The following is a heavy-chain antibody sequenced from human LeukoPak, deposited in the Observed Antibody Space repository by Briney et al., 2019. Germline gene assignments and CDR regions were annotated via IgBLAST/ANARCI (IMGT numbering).Heavy chain of an antibody. D-gene: IGHD1-26*01. J-gene: IGHJ3*02. CDR1: GFTFDDYG. CDR2: IWYDGSNK. Sequence: GGSLRLSCAASGFTFDDYGMSWVRQAPGKGLEWVAVIWYDGSNKYYADSVKGRFTISRDNSKNTLYLQMNSLRAEDTAVYYCAKSFYSGSATSAFDIWGQGTMVTVSS. CDR3: AKSFYSGSATSAFDI. V-gene: IGHV3-33*06.